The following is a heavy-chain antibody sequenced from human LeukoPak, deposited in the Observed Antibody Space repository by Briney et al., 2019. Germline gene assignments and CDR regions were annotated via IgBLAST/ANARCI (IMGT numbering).Heavy chain of an antibody. D-gene: IGHD6-19*01. Sequence: PSETLSLTCTVSGGSISSGSYFWIWIRQPPGMGLGWLGSINYRGSTYYNPSLKSRVTISVDTSKNQFSLKLSSVTAADTALYYCARQIAVAGEWAFDIWGQGTMVTVSS. CDR3: ARQIAVAGEWAFDI. CDR2: INYRGST. J-gene: IGHJ3*02. CDR1: GGSISSGSYF. V-gene: IGHV4-39*01.